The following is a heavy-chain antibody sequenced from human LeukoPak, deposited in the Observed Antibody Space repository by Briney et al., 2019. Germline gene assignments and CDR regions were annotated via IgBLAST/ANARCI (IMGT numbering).Heavy chain of an antibody. V-gene: IGHV4-39*01. D-gene: IGHD6-19*01. Sequence: SETLSLTCTVSGGSISSSSYYWGWIRQPPGTGLEWLGSIYYSGSTYYNPSLKSRVTISVDTSKNQFSLKLSSVTAADTAVYYCARRRPGIAVAGSHDAFDIWGQGTMVTVSS. CDR3: ARRRPGIAVAGSHDAFDI. CDR1: GGSISSSSYY. J-gene: IGHJ3*02. CDR2: IYYSGST.